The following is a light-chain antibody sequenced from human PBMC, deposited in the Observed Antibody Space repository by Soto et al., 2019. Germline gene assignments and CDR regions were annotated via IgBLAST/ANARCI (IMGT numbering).Light chain of an antibody. J-gene: IGKJ5*01. CDR1: QSVRSH. Sequence: DTVLTQSPATLSLSPGETATLSCRASQSVRSHLAWYQQRPGQPPRLLIYDASYRATGVPLRFSGSGSGTEFTLTISSLESGDSAIYYCQQRNYWQVTFGHGTRLEIK. CDR2: DAS. V-gene: IGKV3D-11*02. CDR3: QQRNYWQVT.